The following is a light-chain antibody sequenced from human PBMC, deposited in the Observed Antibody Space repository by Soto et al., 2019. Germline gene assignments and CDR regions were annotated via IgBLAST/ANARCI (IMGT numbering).Light chain of an antibody. CDR3: QQYGTSPRT. Sequence: EIVLTQSPGTRSLSPGERATLSCRASQSVSSSYLAWYQQKPGQAPRLLIYGASSRATGIPDRFSGGGSGTDFTLTISRLEPEDFAVYYCQQYGTSPRTFGQGTRVEI. CDR2: GAS. J-gene: IGKJ1*01. CDR1: QSVSSSY. V-gene: IGKV3-20*01.